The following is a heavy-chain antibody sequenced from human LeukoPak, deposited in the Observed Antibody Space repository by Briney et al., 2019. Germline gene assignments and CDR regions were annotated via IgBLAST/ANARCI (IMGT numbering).Heavy chain of an antibody. CDR3: AKGLYYYNSGSFDY. Sequence: PGGSLRLSCAASGFTFSSYAMSWVRQPPGKGLQWVSGISGSGDSTFYGDSVKGRFTISRDNSKNTLYLQMNSLRAEVTAVYFCAKGLYYYNSGSFDYWGQGTLVTVSS. CDR1: GFTFSSYA. V-gene: IGHV3-23*01. CDR2: ISGSGDST. D-gene: IGHD3-10*01. J-gene: IGHJ4*02.